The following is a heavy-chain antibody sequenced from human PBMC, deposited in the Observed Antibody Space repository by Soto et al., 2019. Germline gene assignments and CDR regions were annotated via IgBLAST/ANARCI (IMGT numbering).Heavy chain of an antibody. CDR2: ISTYNGNT. CDR1: SDTITAYG. Sequence: VSVTVSGKPSSDTITAYGIAWVRPDPIQGLEWMGWISTYNGNTNTYHKKRFQGRFTMTSDSASNTAYMELRSLTPDDTAVYYCARGGQKNVYTSIGPWGQGTLVNVSA. V-gene: IGHV1-18*04. J-gene: IGHJ5*02. D-gene: IGHD1-1*01. CDR3: ARGGQKNVYTSIGP.